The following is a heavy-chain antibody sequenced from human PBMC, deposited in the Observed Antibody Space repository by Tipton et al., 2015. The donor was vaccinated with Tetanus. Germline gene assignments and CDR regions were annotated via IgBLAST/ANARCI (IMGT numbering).Heavy chain of an antibody. CDR1: GVSIRGEDYY. CDR2: ISYSGST. V-gene: IGHV4-61*08. J-gene: IGHJ4*02. CDR3: ARANYQSSKKGPFDS. D-gene: IGHD5-24*01. Sequence: TLSLTCTVSGVSIRGEDYYWNWIRQPPGKGLEWLAYISYSGSTNSNYSLKSRITISRDTSKNQFSLELASVTAADTSVYYCARANYQSSKKGPFDSWGQGTQVIVSS.